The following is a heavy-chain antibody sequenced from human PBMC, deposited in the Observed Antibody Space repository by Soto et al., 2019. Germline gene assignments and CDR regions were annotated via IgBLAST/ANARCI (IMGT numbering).Heavy chain of an antibody. CDR3: AREANTIFGHNGAFDI. V-gene: IGHV4-30-4*01. Sequence: QVQLQESGPGLVKPSQTLSLTCPVSGGSISRGDYYWSWIRQPPGKGLEWIGYIYYSGLTYYNPSLKSRVTISVNTAKNKCSLKLSSVTAADTAVYYCAREANTIFGHNGAFDIWGQGTMDTVSS. D-gene: IGHD3-3*01. CDR2: IYYSGLT. J-gene: IGHJ3*02. CDR1: GGSISRGDYY.